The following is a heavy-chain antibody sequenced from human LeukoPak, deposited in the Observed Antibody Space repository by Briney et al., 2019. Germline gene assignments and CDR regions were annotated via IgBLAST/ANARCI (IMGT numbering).Heavy chain of an antibody. CDR1: GGTFSSYA. V-gene: IGHV1-69*13. Sequence: ASVKVSCKASGGTFSSYAISWVRQAPGRGLEWMGGIIPIFGTANYAQKFQGRVTITADESTSTAYMELRSLTSDDTAVYYCAREESIGSYQFLHDYWGQGTLVTVSS. CDR2: IIPIFGTA. D-gene: IGHD1-26*01. J-gene: IGHJ4*02. CDR3: AREESIGSYQFLHDY.